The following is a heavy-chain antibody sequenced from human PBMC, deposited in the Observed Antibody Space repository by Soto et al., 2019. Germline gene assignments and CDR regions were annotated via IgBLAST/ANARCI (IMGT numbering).Heavy chain of an antibody. CDR3: ASDAFYDYGDTIFVY. CDR2: IWYDGSNK. V-gene: IGHV3-33*01. J-gene: IGHJ4*02. CDR1: GFTFSSYG. D-gene: IGHD4-17*01. Sequence: GGSLRLSCAASGFTFSSYGMPWVRQAPGKGLEWAAVIWYDGSNKYYADSVKGRFTISRDNSKNTLYLQMNSLRAEDTAVYYCASDAFYDYGDTIFVYWGEGTLVTVSS.